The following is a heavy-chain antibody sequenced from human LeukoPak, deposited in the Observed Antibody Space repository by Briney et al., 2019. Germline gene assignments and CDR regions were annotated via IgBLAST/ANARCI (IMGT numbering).Heavy chain of an antibody. J-gene: IGHJ5*02. CDR2: IYYSGST. CDR3: ARVSRGDNWFDP. V-gene: IGHV4-30-4*01. D-gene: IGHD3-10*01. Sequence: SSGTLSLTCTVSGGSISSGDYYWSWIRQPPGKGLEWIGYIYYSGSTYYNPSLKSRVTISVDTSKNQFSLKLSSVTAADTAVYYCARVSRGDNWFDPWGQGTLVTVSS. CDR1: GGSISSGDYY.